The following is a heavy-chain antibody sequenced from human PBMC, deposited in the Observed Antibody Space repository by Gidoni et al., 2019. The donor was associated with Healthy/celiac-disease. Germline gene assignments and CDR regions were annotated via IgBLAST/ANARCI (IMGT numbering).Heavy chain of an antibody. V-gene: IGHV3-9*01. Sequence: SIGYADSVKGRFTISRDNAKNSLYLQMNSLRAEDTALYYCAKDSSSAGNYYYYYMDVWGKGTTVTVSS. J-gene: IGHJ6*03. CDR2: SI. CDR3: AKDSSSAGNYYYYYMDV. D-gene: IGHD6-25*01.